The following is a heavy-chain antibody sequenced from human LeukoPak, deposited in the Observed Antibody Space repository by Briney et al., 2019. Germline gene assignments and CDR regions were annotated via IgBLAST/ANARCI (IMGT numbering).Heavy chain of an antibody. Sequence: SETLSLTCTVSGGSISSSSYYWGWIRQPPGKGLEWIGSIYYSGSTYYNPSLKSRVTISVDTSKNQFSLKLSSVTAADTAVYYCARIDTMVQGEDAFDIWGQGTMVTVSS. J-gene: IGHJ3*02. CDR3: ARIDTMVQGEDAFDI. V-gene: IGHV4-39*01. D-gene: IGHD3-10*01. CDR2: IYYSGST. CDR1: GGSISSSSYY.